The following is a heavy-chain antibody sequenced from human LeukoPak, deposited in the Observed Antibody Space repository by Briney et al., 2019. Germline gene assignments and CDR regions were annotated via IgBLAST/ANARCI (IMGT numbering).Heavy chain of an antibody. CDR3: ARGVRIWSGYWQGFDY. CDR2: IYYSGST. Sequence: SGTLSLTCTVSGGSISSYYWSWIRQPPGKGLEWIGYIYYSGSTNYNPSLKSRVTISVDTSKNQFSLKLSSVTAADTAVYYCARGVRIWSGYWQGFDYWGQGTLVTVSS. J-gene: IGHJ4*02. CDR1: GGSISSYY. V-gene: IGHV4-59*01. D-gene: IGHD3-3*01.